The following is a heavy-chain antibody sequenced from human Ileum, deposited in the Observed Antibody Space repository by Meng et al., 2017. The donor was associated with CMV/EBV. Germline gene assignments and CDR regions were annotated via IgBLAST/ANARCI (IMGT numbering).Heavy chain of an antibody. V-gene: IGHV3-7*01. CDR2: IKYDGSDK. Sequence: GESLNISCTASGFDYKTYLIWFRQAPGRGLEWVAYIKYDGSDKQYVDSVRGRFTISRDNAKNSLYIQMNSLRAEDTAVYYCARDPIPEGFDYWGQGTLVTVSS. CDR1: GFDYKTYL. CDR3: ARDPIPEGFDY. D-gene: IGHD2-2*01. J-gene: IGHJ4*02.